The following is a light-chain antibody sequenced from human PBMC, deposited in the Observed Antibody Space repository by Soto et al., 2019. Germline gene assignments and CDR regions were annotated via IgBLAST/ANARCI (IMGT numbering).Light chain of an antibody. CDR3: SSYTSSSTYV. V-gene: IGLV2-14*01. J-gene: IGLJ1*01. CDR1: SSDVGGYNY. Sequence: QSVVTQPASVSGAPGQSNAISCTGTSSDVGGYNYVSWYQQHPGKAPKLMIYDATNRPSGVSNRFSGSKSGNTASLTISGLQAEDEADYYCSSYTSSSTYVFGTGTKVTVL. CDR2: DAT.